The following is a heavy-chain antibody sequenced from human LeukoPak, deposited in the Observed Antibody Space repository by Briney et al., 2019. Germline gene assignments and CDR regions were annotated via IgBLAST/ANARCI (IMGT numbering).Heavy chain of an antibody. CDR2: ISSSSSYI. Sequence: GGSLRLSCAASGFTFSSYSMNWVRQAPGKGLEWVSSISSSSSYIYYADSVKGRFTISRDNAKNSLYLQMNSLRAEDTAVYYCARDSGYYGGSCYYWGQGTLVTVSS. D-gene: IGHD3-9*01. CDR3: ARDSGYYGGSCYY. J-gene: IGHJ4*02. CDR1: GFTFSSYS. V-gene: IGHV3-21*01.